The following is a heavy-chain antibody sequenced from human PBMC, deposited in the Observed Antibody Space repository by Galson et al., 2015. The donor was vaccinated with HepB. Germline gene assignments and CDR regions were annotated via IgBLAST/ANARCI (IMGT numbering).Heavy chain of an antibody. Sequence: SLRLSCAVSGFTFSSYGMDWVRQAPGKGLEWVASISYDGTKYYYADAVKGRFTISRDNSRTTVYLQMNSLRAEDTAVYYCTRDSYYYDISVYPVRRLRELADFWGQGTLVIVSS. CDR1: GFTFSSYG. D-gene: IGHD3-22*01. V-gene: IGHV3-33*01. CDR3: TRDSYYYDISVYPVRRLRELADF. CDR2: ISYDGTKY. J-gene: IGHJ4*02.